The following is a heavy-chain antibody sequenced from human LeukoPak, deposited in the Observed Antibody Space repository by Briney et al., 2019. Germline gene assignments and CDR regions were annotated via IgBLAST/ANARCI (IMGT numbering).Heavy chain of an antibody. Sequence: GDSLKISCKGSGYSFSNYWIGWVRQMPGKGLEWMAIMNPGTSETKHNPAFQGQVTISADKSISTAYLQWSSLKASDSAMYYCARRSSSEFWGQGTLVTVSS. D-gene: IGHD6-6*01. CDR2: MNPGTSET. J-gene: IGHJ4*02. V-gene: IGHV5-51*01. CDR1: GYSFSNYW. CDR3: ARRSSSEF.